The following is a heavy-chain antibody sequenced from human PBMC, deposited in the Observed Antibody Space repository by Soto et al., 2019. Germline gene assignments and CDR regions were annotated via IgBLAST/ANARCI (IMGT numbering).Heavy chain of an antibody. Sequence: GGSLRLSCAASGFTFSSYNMNWVRQAPGKGLEWVSSISSSSSYIYYADSVKGRFTISRDNAKNSLYLQMNSLRAEDTAVYYCARETYYYGSGSWEKYAFDIWGQGTMVTVSS. CDR3: ARETYYYGSGSWEKYAFDI. D-gene: IGHD3-10*01. CDR2: ISSSSSYI. V-gene: IGHV3-21*01. J-gene: IGHJ3*02. CDR1: GFTFSSYN.